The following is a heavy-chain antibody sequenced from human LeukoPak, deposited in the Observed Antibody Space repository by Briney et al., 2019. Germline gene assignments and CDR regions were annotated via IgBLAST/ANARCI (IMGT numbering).Heavy chain of an antibody. Sequence: SETLSLTCTVSGGSISSYYWSWIRQPPGKGLEWIGYIYYSGSTNYNPSLKSRVTISVDTSKNQFSLKLSSVTVADTAVYYCARMRCSSTSCYFIRGWFDPWGQGSLVTVSS. CDR2: IYYSGST. CDR1: GGSISSYY. D-gene: IGHD2-2*01. V-gene: IGHV4-59*08. CDR3: ARMRCSSTSCYFIRGWFDP. J-gene: IGHJ5*02.